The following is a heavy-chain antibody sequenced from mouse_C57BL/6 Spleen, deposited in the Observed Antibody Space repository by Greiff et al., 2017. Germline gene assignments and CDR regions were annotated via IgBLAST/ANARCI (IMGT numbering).Heavy chain of an antibody. CDR1: GFTFSDYY. V-gene: IGHV5-16*01. CDR3: ARIGNYAMDY. Sequence: DVKLVESEGGLVQPGSSMKLSCTASGFTFSDYYMAWVRQVPEKGLEWVANINYDGSSTYYLDSLKSRFIISRDNAKNILYLQMSSLQSEDTATYYCARIGNYAMDYWGQGTSVTVSS. CDR2: INYDGSST. D-gene: IGHD2-14*01. J-gene: IGHJ4*01.